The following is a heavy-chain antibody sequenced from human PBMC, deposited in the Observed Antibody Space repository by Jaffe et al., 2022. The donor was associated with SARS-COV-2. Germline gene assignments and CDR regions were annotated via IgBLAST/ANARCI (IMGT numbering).Heavy chain of an antibody. CDR1: GFTFSSYA. Sequence: EVQLLESGGGLVQPGGSLRLSCAASGFTFSSYAMGWVRQAPGKGLEWVSTISDSDGTTHYADSVKGRFTISRDNSKNTLYLQMNSLRAEDTAVYYCAKGDRSSGYSSFDYWGQGILVTVSS. CDR2: ISDSDGTT. CDR3: AKGDRSSGYSSFDY. D-gene: IGHD3-22*01. V-gene: IGHV3-23*01. J-gene: IGHJ4*02.